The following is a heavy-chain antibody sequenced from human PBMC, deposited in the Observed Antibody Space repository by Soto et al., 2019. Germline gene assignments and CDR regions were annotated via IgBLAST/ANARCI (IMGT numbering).Heavy chain of an antibody. CDR2: IDAGNDNT. V-gene: IGHV1-3*01. Sequence: ASVKVSCKASGYTLSTYAVHWLRQAPGQRLEWMGRIDAGNDNTKYSQNFQGRVTITTDTSASTAYMELSSLKSEHTAVYYCARLGGTYYDSSGYINWGQGTLVTVSS. CDR1: GYTLSTYA. CDR3: ARLGGTYYDSSGYIN. D-gene: IGHD3-22*01. J-gene: IGHJ4*02.